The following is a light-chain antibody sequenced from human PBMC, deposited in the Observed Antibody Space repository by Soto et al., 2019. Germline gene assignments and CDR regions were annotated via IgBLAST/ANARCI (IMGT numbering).Light chain of an antibody. V-gene: IGKV4-1*01. Sequence: DIVMTQSPDSLAVSLGERATINCKSSQSVLYSSNNKNYLAWYQQKPGQPPKLLIYWASTRESGVPDRFSGSGSGTEFTLTISSLQAEDVAVYYCQQYYSTPLTFGPGTKLEIK. CDR1: QSVLYSSNNKNY. J-gene: IGKJ2*01. CDR2: WAS. CDR3: QQYYSTPLT.